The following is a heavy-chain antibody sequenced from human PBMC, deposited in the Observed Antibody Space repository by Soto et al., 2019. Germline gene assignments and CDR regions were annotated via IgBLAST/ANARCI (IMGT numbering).Heavy chain of an antibody. Sequence: QAQLVQSGAEVKKPGASVKVSCKASDYTFNKYGVSWVRQAPGQGLEWMGWISAYNGNTNYAQKVQGRVTMTTDTSTSTAYMELRSLRSDDTALYYCARDRAPYKQDSSGYYHVPEVFDIWGQGTMVIVSS. J-gene: IGHJ3*02. CDR2: ISAYNGNT. V-gene: IGHV1-18*01. D-gene: IGHD3-22*01. CDR3: ARDRAPYKQDSSGYYHVPEVFDI. CDR1: DYTFNKYG.